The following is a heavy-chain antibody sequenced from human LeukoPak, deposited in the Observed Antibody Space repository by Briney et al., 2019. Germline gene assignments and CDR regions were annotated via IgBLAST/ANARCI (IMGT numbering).Heavy chain of an antibody. CDR3: ARASYYGSGSPLNWFDP. V-gene: IGHV4-61*05. CDR1: GGSISSSSYY. CDR2: IYYSGST. Sequence: PSETLSLTCTVSGGSISSSSYYWSWIRQPPGKGLEWIGYIYYSGSTNYNPSLKSRVTISVDTSKNQFSLKLSSVTAADTAVYYCARASYYGSGSPLNWFDPWGQGTLVTVSS. D-gene: IGHD3-10*01. J-gene: IGHJ5*02.